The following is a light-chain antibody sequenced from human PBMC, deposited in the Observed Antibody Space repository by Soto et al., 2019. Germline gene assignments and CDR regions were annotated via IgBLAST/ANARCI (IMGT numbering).Light chain of an antibody. CDR3: QQYDNLPRIFT. J-gene: IGKJ3*01. Sequence: DIQMTQSPSSLSASVGDRVTITCQASQVISNYLNWYQQKPGKAPKLLIYDASNLETGVPSRFSGSGSGTDFTFTISSLQPEDIATYYCQQYDNLPRIFTFGPGTKVDIK. CDR1: QVISNY. V-gene: IGKV1-33*01. CDR2: DAS.